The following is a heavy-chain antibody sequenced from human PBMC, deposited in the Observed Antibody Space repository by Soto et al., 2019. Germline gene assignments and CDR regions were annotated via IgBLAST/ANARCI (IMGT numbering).Heavy chain of an antibody. D-gene: IGHD1-20*01. V-gene: IGHV4-61*01. J-gene: IGHJ6*02. CDR3: ARVRITETTAKGEIFYYYGLDV. CDR2: IYHTGRT. CDR1: DDSVSSGNYY. Sequence: QVQLQESGPGLVKPSETLSLTCSVSDDSVSSGNYYWTWIRQAPGKGLEWLGYIYHTGRTNYNSALKGRLTMSVDSYKRHFSLTLRSVTAADTAVYFCARVRITETTAKGEIFYYYGLDVWGQGTTVNVAS.